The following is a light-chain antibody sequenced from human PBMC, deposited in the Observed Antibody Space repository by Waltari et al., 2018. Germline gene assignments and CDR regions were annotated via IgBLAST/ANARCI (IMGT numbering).Light chain of an antibody. Sequence: QSALTQPRSVSGSPGQSITIACPGTSSDAGGYDYVSWYQQYPGKAPKLIIYDVTTRPSGVPDRFSGSKSANTASLTISGLQAEDEADYYCCSYAGSYIYVFGSGTKVTVL. CDR3: CSYAGSYIYV. J-gene: IGLJ1*01. CDR2: DVT. V-gene: IGLV2-11*01. CDR1: SSDAGGYDY.